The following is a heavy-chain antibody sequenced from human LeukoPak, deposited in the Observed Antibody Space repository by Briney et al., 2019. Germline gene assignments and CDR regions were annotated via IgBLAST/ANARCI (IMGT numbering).Heavy chain of an antibody. CDR2: INPNSGGT. Sequence: ASVKVSCKASGYTFTGYYMHWVRQAPGQGLEWMGWINPNSGGTNYAQKFQGRVTMTRDTSISTAYMELSRLRSDDTAVYYCAREPNSSRDSSSSGDYWGQGTLVTVSS. D-gene: IGHD6-6*01. V-gene: IGHV1-2*02. CDR1: GYTFTGYY. CDR3: AREPNSSRDSSSSGDY. J-gene: IGHJ4*02.